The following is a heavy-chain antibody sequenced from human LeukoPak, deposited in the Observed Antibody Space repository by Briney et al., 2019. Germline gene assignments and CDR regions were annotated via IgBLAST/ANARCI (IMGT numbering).Heavy chain of an antibody. V-gene: IGHV5-51*01. Sequence: GESLKISCKGSGYSFTSYWIGWVRQMPGKGLEWMGSIYPGDSDTRYSPSFQGQVTISADKSITTAYLQWSSLKASDTAMYYCARHLRYCSSTSCYWNWFDPWGQGTLVTVSS. CDR2: IYPGDSDT. D-gene: IGHD2-2*01. J-gene: IGHJ5*02. CDR1: GYSFTSYW. CDR3: ARHLRYCSSTSCYWNWFDP.